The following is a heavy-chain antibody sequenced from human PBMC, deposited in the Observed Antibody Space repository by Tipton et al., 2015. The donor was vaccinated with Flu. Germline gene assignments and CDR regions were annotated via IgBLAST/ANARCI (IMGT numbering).Heavy chain of an antibody. CDR1: GGSISSGGYY. Sequence: TLFTCTVSGGSISSGGYYWSWIRQHPGKGLEWIGYIYYSGSTYYNPSLKSRVTISVDTSKNQFSLKLSSVTAADTAVYYCARYVGGIQAATIYYYGMDVWGQGTTVTVSS. CDR3: ARYVGGIQAATIYYYGMDV. CDR2: IYYSGST. D-gene: IGHD5-24*01. J-gene: IGHJ6*02. V-gene: IGHV4-31*03.